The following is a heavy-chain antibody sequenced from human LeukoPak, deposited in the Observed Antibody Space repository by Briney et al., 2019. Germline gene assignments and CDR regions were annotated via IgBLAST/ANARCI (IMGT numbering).Heavy chain of an antibody. CDR2: IRYDGSNK. D-gene: IGHD3-3*01. Sequence: GGSLRLSCAASGFTFSSYGMHWVRQAPGKGLEWVAFIRYDGSNKYYADSVKGRFTISRDNSKNTLYLQMNNLRAEDTAVYYCAKEGDYDFWSGYARDYYYYMDVWGKGTTVTVSS. CDR1: GFTFSSYG. V-gene: IGHV3-30*02. J-gene: IGHJ6*03. CDR3: AKEGDYDFWSGYARDYYYYMDV.